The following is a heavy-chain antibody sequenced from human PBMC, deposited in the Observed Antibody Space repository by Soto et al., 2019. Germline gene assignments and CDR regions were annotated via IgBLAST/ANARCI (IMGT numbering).Heavy chain of an antibody. CDR1: GFTFSSYW. CDR3: ARDRIAVAGTLGY. V-gene: IGHV3-74*01. Sequence: GGSLRLSCAASGFTFSSYWMHWVRQAPGKGLVWVSRINGDGSSTSYADSVKGRFTISRDNAKNTLYLQMNSLRAEDTAVYYCARDRIAVAGTLGYWGQGTLVTVSS. J-gene: IGHJ4*02. CDR2: INGDGSST. D-gene: IGHD6-19*01.